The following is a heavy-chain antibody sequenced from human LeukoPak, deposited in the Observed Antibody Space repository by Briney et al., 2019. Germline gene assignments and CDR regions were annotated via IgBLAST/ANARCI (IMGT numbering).Heavy chain of an antibody. J-gene: IGHJ4*02. Sequence: AASVKVSCPPSLLTFIDNNMQRVLQAPGQGLEWMGIINPRGGSTTYAQNLQGRVTMTRDTSTSTLYMELSSLRYEDTAVYYCSSTLSDGYISYYFDYWGQGTLVTVSS. D-gene: IGHD5-24*01. CDR3: SSTLSDGYISYYFDY. CDR1: LLTFIDNN. CDR2: INPRGGST. V-gene: IGHV1-46*01.